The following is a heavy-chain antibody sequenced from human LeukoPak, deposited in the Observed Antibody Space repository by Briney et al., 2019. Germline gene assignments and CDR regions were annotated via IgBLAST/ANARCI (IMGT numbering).Heavy chain of an antibody. V-gene: IGHV3-23*01. J-gene: IGHJ4*02. CDR3: ARGEVAVQYYFES. D-gene: IGHD3-22*01. Sequence: GGSLRLSCAASGFTITNNAMSWVRQGPGKGLEWVSGLSTSPRYADSVRGRFTVSRDHSTNTLYLQMNRLRAEDTAVYYCARGEVAVQYYFESWGQGTLVTVSS. CDR2: LSTSPR. CDR1: GFTITNNA.